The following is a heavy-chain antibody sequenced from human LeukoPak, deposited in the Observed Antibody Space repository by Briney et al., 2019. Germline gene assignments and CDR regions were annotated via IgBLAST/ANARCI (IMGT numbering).Heavy chain of an antibody. CDR2: IYHSGSP. J-gene: IGHJ2*01. Sequence: SETLSLTCTVSGDSLGSGDYYWNWIRQHPGKGLEWIGYIYHSGSPFYNPSLKSRTSISIDTSKNQVSLKLASVTVADTAVYFCARDLGTTDSRRHWYFDLWGLGTLVTVSS. CDR1: GDSLGSGDYY. D-gene: IGHD4-11*01. V-gene: IGHV4-31*03. CDR3: ARDLGTTDSRRHWYFDL.